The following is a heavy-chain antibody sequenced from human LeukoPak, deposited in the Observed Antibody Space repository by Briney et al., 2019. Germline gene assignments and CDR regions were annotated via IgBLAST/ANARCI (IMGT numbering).Heavy chain of an antibody. D-gene: IGHD4-17*01. CDR1: GFTVSNSY. V-gene: IGHV3-66*01. Sequence: GGSLRLSCAASGFTVSNSYMSWVRQAPGKGLEWVSVIYSGGSTYYADSVKGRFTISRDNSKNSLLLQMNSLRAEDTALYYCVYGDFVRTVNYFDYWGQGTLVTVSS. CDR3: VYGDFVRTVNYFDY. J-gene: IGHJ4*02. CDR2: IYSGGST.